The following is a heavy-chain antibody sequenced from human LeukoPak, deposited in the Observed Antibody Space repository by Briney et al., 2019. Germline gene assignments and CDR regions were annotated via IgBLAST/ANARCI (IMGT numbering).Heavy chain of an antibody. Sequence: SETLSLTCTISGGSISSYYWSWIRQPAGKGLEWIGRMYTSGSSNYNPSLRSRVSMSLDTSKNQFSLNLTSVTAADTAVYYCARGGQWVVKSHWYLDLWGRGTLVTVSS. CDR3: ARGGQWVVKSHWYLDL. V-gene: IGHV4-4*07. J-gene: IGHJ2*01. CDR1: GGSISSYY. D-gene: IGHD6-19*01. CDR2: MYTSGSS.